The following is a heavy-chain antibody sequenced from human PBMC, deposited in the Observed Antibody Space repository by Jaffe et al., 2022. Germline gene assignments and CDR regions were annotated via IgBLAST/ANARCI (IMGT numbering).Heavy chain of an antibody. V-gene: IGHV3-49*04. CDR2: IRSKAYGGTT. Sequence: EVQLVESGGGLVQPGRSLRLSCTASGFTFGDYAMSWVRQAPGKGLEWVGFIRSKAYGGTTEYAASVKGRFTISRDDSKSIAYLQMNSLKTEDTAVYYCTRTRMTAILGLLGKDAFDIWGQGTMVTVSS. D-gene: IGHD2-21*02. CDR3: TRTRMTAILGLLGKDAFDI. J-gene: IGHJ3*02. CDR1: GFTFGDYA.